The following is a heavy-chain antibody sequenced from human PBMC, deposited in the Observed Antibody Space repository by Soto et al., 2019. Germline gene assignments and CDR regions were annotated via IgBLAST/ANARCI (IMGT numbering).Heavy chain of an antibody. CDR2: INRDGTTT. J-gene: IGHJ5*02. CDR3: ARDAWGGP. D-gene: IGHD3-10*01. V-gene: IGHV3-11*01. Sequence: QVQLVQSGGGLVKPGGSLRLSCEASGFNFNDYYMSWIRQAPGKGLEWVSEINRDGTTTHYADSVKGRFTISRDNAKNSLYLQMVSLIVDDTAVYYCARDAWGGPSGQGYLVTVSS. CDR1: GFNFNDYY.